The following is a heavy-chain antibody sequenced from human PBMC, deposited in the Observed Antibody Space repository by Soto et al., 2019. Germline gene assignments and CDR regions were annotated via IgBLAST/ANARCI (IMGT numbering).Heavy chain of an antibody. V-gene: IGHV3-23*01. D-gene: IGHD3-22*01. Sequence: EVQVLQSGGGLVPPGGSLRLSCAGSGFTFINTGMSWVRQAPGQGLEWVSAITGNGDTTYYADSVKGRFTISRDNSKSTLYLQMNILRAEDTAVYYCAKIDGYFDYCGQGTLFTVSS. CDR1: GFTFINTG. CDR3: AKIDGYFDY. CDR2: ITGNGDTT. J-gene: IGHJ4*02.